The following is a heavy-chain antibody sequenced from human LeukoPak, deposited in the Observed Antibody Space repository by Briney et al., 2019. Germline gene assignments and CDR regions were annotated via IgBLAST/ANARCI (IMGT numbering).Heavy chain of an antibody. J-gene: IGHJ4*02. CDR1: GGTFSSYA. CDR3: ARSEVPAAIGVYFDY. D-gene: IGHD2-2*02. Sequence: GGSLRLSCAASGGTFSSYAISWVRQAPGQGLEWMGGIIPIFGTANYAQKFQGRVTITTDESTSTAYMELSSLRSEDTAVYYCARSEVPAAIGVYFDYWGQGTLVTVSS. CDR2: IIPIFGTA. V-gene: IGHV1-69*05.